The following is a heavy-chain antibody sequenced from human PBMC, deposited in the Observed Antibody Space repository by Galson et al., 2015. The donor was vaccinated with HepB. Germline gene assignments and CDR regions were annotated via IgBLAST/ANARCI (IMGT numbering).Heavy chain of an antibody. D-gene: IGHD3-3*01. CDR1: GGSINSYY. CDR3: ARARFFRDPFDY. Sequence: ETLSLTCTVSGGSINSYYWNWIRQSPGKGLEWIGYLYYRGTNNYNPSLQSRVTISGDTSKNQVSLNLTSVTAADTAIYYCARARFFRDPFDYWGQGTLVIVSS. V-gene: IGHV4-59*01. J-gene: IGHJ4*02. CDR2: LYYRGTN.